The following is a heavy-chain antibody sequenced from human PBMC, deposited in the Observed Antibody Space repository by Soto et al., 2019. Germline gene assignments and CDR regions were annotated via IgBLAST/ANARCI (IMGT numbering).Heavy chain of an antibody. Sequence: SETLSLTCTVSGGSISSYYWSWIRQPPGKGLEWIGYIYYSGSTNYNPSLKSRVTISVDTSKNQFSLKLNSMTAADTAVYYCARHNYGSGSTYFDYWGQGTLVTISS. CDR2: IYYSGST. CDR3: ARHNYGSGSTYFDY. J-gene: IGHJ4*02. CDR1: GGSISSYY. V-gene: IGHV4-59*08. D-gene: IGHD3-10*01.